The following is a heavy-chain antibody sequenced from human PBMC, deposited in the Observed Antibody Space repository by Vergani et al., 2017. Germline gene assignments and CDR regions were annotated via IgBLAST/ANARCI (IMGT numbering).Heavy chain of an antibody. CDR2: IYRTGRT. V-gene: IGHV4-38-2*01. D-gene: IGHD3-9*01. CDR1: GFSIDNGYY. J-gene: IGHJ4*02. Sequence: QVQLQESGPGLVKASETLYLTCAVSGFSIDNGYYWDWIRQPPGKGLEWIGSIYRTGRTHFNPSLKSRVTISLDTSNHHFSLRLNSLTAADTAVYYVARRSGIVYDIFSGSQYFFDFWGQGTLVTVSS. CDR3: ARRSGIVYDIFSGSQYFFDF.